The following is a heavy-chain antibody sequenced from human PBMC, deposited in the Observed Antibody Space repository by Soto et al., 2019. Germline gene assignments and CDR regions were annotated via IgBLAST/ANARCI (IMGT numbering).Heavy chain of an antibody. V-gene: IGHV4-39*01. Sequence: TSQTQSLTCTVSSGYIRSTIYSWDWIRKPPGKGLEWIGSIFYSGSTYYNPSLKSRVTISVDTSKNQFSLTLTSVTAADTAVYYCARQCRGVTCHWFVPWGQGTLVTVSS. CDR2: IFYSGST. CDR3: ARQCRGVTCHWFVP. D-gene: IGHD2-15*01. CDR1: SGYIRSTIYS. J-gene: IGHJ5*02.